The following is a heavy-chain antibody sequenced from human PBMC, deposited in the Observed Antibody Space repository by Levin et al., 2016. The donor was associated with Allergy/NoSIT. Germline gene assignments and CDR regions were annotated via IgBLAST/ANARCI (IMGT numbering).Heavy chain of an antibody. CDR2: IYRSGST. D-gene: IGHD3-22*01. Sequence: WIRQPPGKGLEWIGYIYRSGSTNYSPSLESRVTISMDRSKNEVYLKLSSVTAADTAVYFCATSDYYDSSGYFQSFDYWGQGALVTVSS. CDR3: ATSDYYDSSGYFQSFDY. V-gene: IGHV4-30-2*01. J-gene: IGHJ4*02.